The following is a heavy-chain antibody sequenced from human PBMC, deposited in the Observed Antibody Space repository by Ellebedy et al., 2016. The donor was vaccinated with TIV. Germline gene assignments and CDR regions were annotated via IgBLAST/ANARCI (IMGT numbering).Heavy chain of an antibody. V-gene: IGHV3-23*01. CDR1: GFTFSDYY. CDR3: ASSITMIVVDLGY. J-gene: IGHJ4*02. Sequence: ETLSLTCAASGFTFSDYYMSWIRKTPGKGLEWVSGISGGGGSTYYADSVKGRFTISRDNSKNTLYLQMNSLRAEDTAIYYCASSITMIVVDLGYWGQGILVTVSS. D-gene: IGHD3-22*01. CDR2: ISGGGGST.